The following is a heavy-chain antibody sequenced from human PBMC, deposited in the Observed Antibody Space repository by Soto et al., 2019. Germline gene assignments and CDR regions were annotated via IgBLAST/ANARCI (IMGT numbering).Heavy chain of an antibody. CDR2: IAHDGQT. CDR1: GGSITTTAL. V-gene: IGHV4-4*02. CDR3: AGGIAYDY. D-gene: IGHD2-15*01. J-gene: IGHJ4*02. Sequence: VQLTESGPGLVRPSGTLSLTCDVSGGSITTTALLTWVRQFPGRGLEWIGAIAHDGQTYYNPSLSGRVTMSVNLSISQFSLNVASVKSADTAVYFSAGGIAYDYWGQGTLVTVSS.